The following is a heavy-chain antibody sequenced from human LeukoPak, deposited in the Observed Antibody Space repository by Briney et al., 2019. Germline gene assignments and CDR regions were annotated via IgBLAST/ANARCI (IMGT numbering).Heavy chain of an antibody. J-gene: IGHJ4*02. CDR3: TTYIVVVPAAITEYC. V-gene: IGHV3-15*01. Sequence: PGGSLRLSCAASGFTFSSYSMNWVRQAPGKGLEWVGRIKSKTDGGTTDYAAPVKGRFTISRDDSKNTLYLQMNSLKTEDTAVYYCTTYIVVVPAAITEYCWGQGTLVTVSS. D-gene: IGHD2-2*01. CDR1: GFTFSSYS. CDR2: IKSKTDGGTT.